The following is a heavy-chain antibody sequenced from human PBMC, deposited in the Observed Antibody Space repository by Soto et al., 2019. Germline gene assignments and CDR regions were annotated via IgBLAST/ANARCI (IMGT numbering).Heavy chain of an antibody. CDR1: GFAFSTYA. D-gene: IGHD6-13*01. CDR3: AKVTKRAAAGRYEYYKYGMDV. Sequence: PVGSLRLSCAASGFAFSTYAMTWVRQAPGKGLEWVSVISGSGGSSYYAASVKGRFTISRDNSKNTVYLQMNGLRAEDKALYFCAKVTKRAAAGRYEYYKYGMDVWGQGTTVTVSS. CDR2: ISGSGGSS. J-gene: IGHJ6*02. V-gene: IGHV3-23*01.